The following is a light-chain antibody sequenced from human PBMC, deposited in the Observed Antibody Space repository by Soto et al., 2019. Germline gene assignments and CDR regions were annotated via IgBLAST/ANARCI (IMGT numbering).Light chain of an antibody. Sequence: EIVLTQSPATLSLSPGERATLSCRASQSVSRYLAWYQQKPGQAPRLLVYDASNRATGIPARFSGSGSGTDFTLTISSLEPEYFAVYYCQQRTDWWTFGQGTKVEIK. CDR2: DAS. V-gene: IGKV3-11*01. CDR3: QQRTDWWT. CDR1: QSVSRY. J-gene: IGKJ1*01.